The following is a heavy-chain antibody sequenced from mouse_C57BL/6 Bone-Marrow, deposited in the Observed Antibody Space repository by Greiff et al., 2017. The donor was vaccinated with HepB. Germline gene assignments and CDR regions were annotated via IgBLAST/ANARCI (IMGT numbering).Heavy chain of an antibody. J-gene: IGHJ2*01. CDR2: INPGSGGT. CDR3: ARPFYNYLDY. CDR1: GYAFTNYL. V-gene: IGHV1-54*01. Sequence: QVQLQQSGAELVRPGTSVKVSCKASGYAFTNYLIDWVKQRPGQGLEWIGEINPGSGGTNYNEKFKGKATLTADKSSSTAYMQLSSLTSEDSAVYFCARPFYNYLDYWGQGTTLTVSS.